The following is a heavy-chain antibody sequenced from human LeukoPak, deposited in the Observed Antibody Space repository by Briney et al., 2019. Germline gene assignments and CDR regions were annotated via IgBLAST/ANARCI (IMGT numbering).Heavy chain of an antibody. V-gene: IGHV3-21*01. D-gene: IGHD3-22*01. CDR3: ARDAPDSSGYYTTLYFDY. CDR2: ISSSSSYI. Sequence: PGGSLRLSCVSSVFTFSSYSMNWVRQAPGKGLEWVSSISSSSSYIYYADSVKGRFTICRDNAKTSLYLQMNSLRAEDTAVYYCARDAPDSSGYYTTLYFDYWGQGTLVTISS. J-gene: IGHJ4*02. CDR1: VFTFSSYS.